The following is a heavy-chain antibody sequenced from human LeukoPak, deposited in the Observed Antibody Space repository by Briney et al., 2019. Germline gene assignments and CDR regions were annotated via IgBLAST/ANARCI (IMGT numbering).Heavy chain of an antibody. D-gene: IGHD3-16*01. CDR3: ARGRLVSQAPLVFGVARNYYYYYGMHV. CDR2: INHSGST. V-gene: IGHV4-34*01. CDR1: GASFSGYY. J-gene: IGHJ6*02. Sequence: SESLSLTCAVYGASFSGYYCSWIRQPPGKGLEWIGEINHSGSTNYNPSLKSRFTISVDTSKNQFSLKLSSVTAADPAVYYCARGRLVSQAPLVFGVARNYYYYYGMHVWGQGTTVTVSS.